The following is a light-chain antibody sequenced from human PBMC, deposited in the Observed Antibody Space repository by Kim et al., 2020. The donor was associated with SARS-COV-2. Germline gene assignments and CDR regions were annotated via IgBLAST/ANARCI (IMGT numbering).Light chain of an antibody. V-gene: IGLV2-23*02. CDR1: SSDVGSYNL. CDR3: CSYAGGRGV. CDR2: EVR. Sequence: PGQSITISCTGASSDVGSYNLVSWYQKHPGKAPNLMIYEVRKRPSGVSNRFSGSKSGNTASLTISGLQAEDEADYYCCSYAGGRGVFGGGTKLTVL. J-gene: IGLJ3*02.